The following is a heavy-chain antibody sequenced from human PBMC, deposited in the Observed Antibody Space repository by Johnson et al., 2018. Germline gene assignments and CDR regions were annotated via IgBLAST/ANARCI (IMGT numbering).Heavy chain of an antibody. D-gene: IGHD2-2*01. V-gene: IGHV3-33*08. J-gene: IGHJ6*02. Sequence: VQLLESGGGVVQPGRSLRLACAASGFTFSSYDMHWVRQAPGKGLEWVAVIWYDGSNKYYADSVKGRLTISRDNSKNSLFLQMNGLSAEDTAVYYCAREAVVVPAARYHYYVMDVWGQGTTVTVSS. CDR2: IWYDGSNK. CDR1: GFTFSSYD. CDR3: AREAVVVPAARYHYYVMDV.